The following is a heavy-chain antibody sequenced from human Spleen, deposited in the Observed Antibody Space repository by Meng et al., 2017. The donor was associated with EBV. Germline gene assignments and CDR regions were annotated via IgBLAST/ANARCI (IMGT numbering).Heavy chain of an antibody. Sequence: QVRLVRSGAEVEKPGASVTVACKASGYTFIHYGINWVRQAPGQGLEWMGWVSPYNGYTSYAQNLKGRVTMTTDTSTNTAYMTLRSLRSDDTAVYYCARDRSEMAGSWGGYWGQGSLVTVSS. J-gene: IGHJ4*01. CDR1: GYTFIHYG. D-gene: IGHD5-24*01. V-gene: IGHV1-18*01. CDR3: ARDRSEMAGSWGGY. CDR2: VSPYNGYT.